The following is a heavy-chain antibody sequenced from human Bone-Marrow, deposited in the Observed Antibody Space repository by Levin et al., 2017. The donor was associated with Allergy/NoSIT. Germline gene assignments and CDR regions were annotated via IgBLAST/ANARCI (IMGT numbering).Heavy chain of an antibody. D-gene: IGHD2-15*01. Sequence: PSETLSLTCTVSGASVSSGANYWSWIRQSPGKGLEWIGYVYSSGSTNYNPSLESRVTISLNPSKNQFSLNLRSVTAADTAVYYCARDDGSGGSCYDYWGQGTLVTGSS. J-gene: IGHJ4*02. CDR3: ARDDGSGGSCYDY. CDR2: VYSSGST. V-gene: IGHV4-61*08. CDR1: GASVSSGANY.